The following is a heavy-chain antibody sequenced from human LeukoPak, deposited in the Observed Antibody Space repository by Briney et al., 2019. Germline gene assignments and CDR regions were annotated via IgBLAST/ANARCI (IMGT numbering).Heavy chain of an antibody. CDR1: GGSFSGYY. J-gene: IGHJ4*02. CDR3: ARGVGYYDSSGQGYYFDY. CDR2: INHSGST. Sequence: SETLSLTCAVYGGSFSGYYWSWIRQPPGKGLEWIGEINHSGSTNYNPSLKSRVTISVDTSKNQFSLKLSSVTAADTAVYYYARGVGYYDSSGQGYYFDYWGQGTLVTVSS. D-gene: IGHD3-22*01. V-gene: IGHV4-34*01.